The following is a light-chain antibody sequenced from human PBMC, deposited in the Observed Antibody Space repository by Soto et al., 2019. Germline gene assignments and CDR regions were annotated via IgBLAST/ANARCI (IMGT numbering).Light chain of an antibody. CDR2: EGS. Sequence: QSVLTQPASVSGSPGQSITISCTGTSSDVGSYNLVSWYQQHPGKAPKLMIYEGSKRPSGVSNRFSGSKSGNTASLTISGLQAEDEADYYCCSYAGNRVVFGGGTQLTVL. CDR3: CSYAGNRVV. CDR1: SSDVGSYNL. V-gene: IGLV2-23*01. J-gene: IGLJ2*01.